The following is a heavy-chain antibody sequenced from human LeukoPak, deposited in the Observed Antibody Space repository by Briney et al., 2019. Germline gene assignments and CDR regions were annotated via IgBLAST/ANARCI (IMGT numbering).Heavy chain of an antibody. Sequence: GGSLRLSCAASDFTFSTYAMTWVRQAPGKGLEWVSALSGSGADTYYADSVKGRFTISRDNSKNTLFLQMNSLRAEDTAVYFCARVWEQWLVLGVLGYWGQGALVTVSS. J-gene: IGHJ4*02. CDR1: DFTFSTYA. CDR2: LSGSGADT. V-gene: IGHV3-23*01. CDR3: ARVWEQWLVLGVLGY. D-gene: IGHD6-19*01.